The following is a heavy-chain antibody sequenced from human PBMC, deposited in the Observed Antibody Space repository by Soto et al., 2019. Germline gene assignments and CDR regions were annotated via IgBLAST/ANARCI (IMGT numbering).Heavy chain of an antibody. J-gene: IGHJ6*02. Sequence: SVKVSCKASGGTFSSYAISWVRQAPGQGLEWMGGIIPIFGTANYAQKFQGRVTITADESTSTAYMELSSLRSEDTAVYYCASSEVSSTSXTSWIAAAAKNYYGMDVWGQGTTVTVSS. CDR1: GGTFSSYA. D-gene: IGHD2-2*01. V-gene: IGHV1-69*13. CDR3: ASSEVSSTSXTSWIAAAAKNYYGMDV. CDR2: IIPIFGTA.